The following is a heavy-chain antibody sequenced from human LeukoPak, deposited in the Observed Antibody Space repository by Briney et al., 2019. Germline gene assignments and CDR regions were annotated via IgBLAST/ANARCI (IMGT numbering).Heavy chain of an antibody. CDR3: ARSSVGARRRIDY. CDR2: MNPNSGNT. CDR1: GYTFTSYD. J-gene: IGHJ4*02. D-gene: IGHD1-26*01. Sequence: ASVKVSCKASGYTFTSYDINWVRQATGQGLEWMGWMNPNSGNTGYAQKFQGRVTMTRSTSINTAYMELNSLTSENTAAYYCARSSVGARRRIDYWGQGSLVTVSS. V-gene: IGHV1-8*01.